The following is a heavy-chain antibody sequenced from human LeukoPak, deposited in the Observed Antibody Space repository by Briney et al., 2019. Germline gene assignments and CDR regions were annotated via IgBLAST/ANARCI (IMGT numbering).Heavy chain of an antibody. CDR2: IYYSGST. J-gene: IGHJ4*02. D-gene: IGHD5-18*01. CDR1: GGSISSYY. CDR3: ARDGYSYGHDY. Sequence: SETLSLTCTVSGGSISSYYWSWIRQPPGKGLEWIGYIYYSGSTNYNPSLKSRVTISVDTSKNQFSLKLTSVTAADTAVYYCARDGYSYGHDYWGQGTLVTVSS. V-gene: IGHV4-59*01.